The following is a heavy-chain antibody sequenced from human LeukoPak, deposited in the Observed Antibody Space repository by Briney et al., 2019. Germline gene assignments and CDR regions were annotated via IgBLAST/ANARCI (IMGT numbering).Heavy chain of an antibody. D-gene: IGHD3-22*01. CDR2: IYYSGST. CDR3: ARLYDSSGYYYGEAYYFDY. J-gene: IGHJ4*02. CDR1: GGSISSSSYY. Sequence: PSETLSLTCTVSGGSISSSSYYWGWIRQPPGKGLEWIGSIYYSGSTYYNPSLKSRVTISVDTSKNQFSLKLSSVTAADTAVYYCARLYDSSGYYYGEAYYFDYWGQGTLVTVSS. V-gene: IGHV4-39*01.